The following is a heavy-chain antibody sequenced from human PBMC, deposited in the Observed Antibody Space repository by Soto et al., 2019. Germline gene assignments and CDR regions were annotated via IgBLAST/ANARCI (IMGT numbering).Heavy chain of an antibody. J-gene: IGHJ6*02. V-gene: IGHV1-69*13. Sequence: ASVKVSCKASGGTFSSYAISWVRQAPGQGLEWMGGIIPISGTANYAQKFQGRVTITADESTSTAYMELSSLRSEDTAVYYCARSQGSSTSLEIYYYYYYGMDVWGQGTXVTVSS. D-gene: IGHD2-2*01. CDR1: GGTFSSYA. CDR3: ARSQGSSTSLEIYYYYYYGMDV. CDR2: IIPISGTA.